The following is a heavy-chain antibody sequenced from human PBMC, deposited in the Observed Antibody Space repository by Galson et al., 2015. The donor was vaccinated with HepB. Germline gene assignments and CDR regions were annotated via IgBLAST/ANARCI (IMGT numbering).Heavy chain of an antibody. J-gene: IGHJ3*02. CDR3: ARDGTLYSGSYYGDAFDI. V-gene: IGHV1-18*01. CDR1: GYTFTSYG. CDR2: ISAYNGNT. D-gene: IGHD1-26*01. Sequence: SVKVSCQASGYTFTSYGISWVRQAPGQGLEWLGWISAYNGNTNYAQKLQGRVTMTTDTSTSTAYMELRSLRSDDTAVYYCARDGTLYSGSYYGDAFDIWGQGTMVTVSS.